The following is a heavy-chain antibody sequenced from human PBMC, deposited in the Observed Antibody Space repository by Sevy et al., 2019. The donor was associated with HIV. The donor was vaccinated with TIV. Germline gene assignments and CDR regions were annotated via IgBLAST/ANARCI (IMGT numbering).Heavy chain of an antibody. D-gene: IGHD1-1*01. CDR2: ISSSSSYI. J-gene: IGHJ3*02. V-gene: IGHV3-21*01. Sequence: GGSLRLSCAASGFTFSSHSMNWVRQAPGKGLEWVSSISSSSSYIYYADSVKGRFTISRDNAKNSLYLQMNSLRAEDTAVYYCAKPRYNWNDRAFDIWGQGTMVTVSS. CDR3: AKPRYNWNDRAFDI. CDR1: GFTFSSHS.